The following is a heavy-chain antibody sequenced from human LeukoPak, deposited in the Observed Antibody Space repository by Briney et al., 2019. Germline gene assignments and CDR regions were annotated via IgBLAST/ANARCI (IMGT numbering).Heavy chain of an antibody. CDR3: ARVGGNYYDSSGPPGY. CDR2: ISSSSSYI. Sequence: GGSLRLSCEDSGFTFSSYSMNWVRQAPGKGLEWVSSISSSSSYIYYADSVKGRFTISRDNAKNSLYLQMNSLRAEDTAVYYCARVGGNYYDSSGPPGYWGQGTLVTVSS. V-gene: IGHV3-21*01. CDR1: GFTFSSYS. J-gene: IGHJ4*02. D-gene: IGHD3-22*01.